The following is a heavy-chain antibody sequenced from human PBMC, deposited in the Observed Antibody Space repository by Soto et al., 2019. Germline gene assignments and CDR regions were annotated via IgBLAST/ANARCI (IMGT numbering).Heavy chain of an antibody. Sequence: GGSLRLSCAASGFTFSSYGMHWVRQAPGKGLEWVAVIWYDGSNKYYADSVKGRFTISRDNSKNTLYLQMNSLRAEDTAVYYCARGAVGVAAAGLLYYYYGRDVWGQGTTVTVSS. V-gene: IGHV3-33*01. CDR1: GFTFSSYG. J-gene: IGHJ6*02. CDR2: IWYDGSNK. CDR3: ARGAVGVAAAGLLYYYYGRDV. D-gene: IGHD6-13*01.